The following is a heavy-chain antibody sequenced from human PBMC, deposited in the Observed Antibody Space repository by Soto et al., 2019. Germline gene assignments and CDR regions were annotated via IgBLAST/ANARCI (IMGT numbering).Heavy chain of an antibody. Sequence: GGSLRLSCVVSGFPFGSYAMGWVSQTPGKGLGWVSGISGSGGRTYYADSVKGRITISRDNSNNTLSRQMNIQRIEVTACYFGAKGGYYSLIDIWGQGTTVTVSS. CDR3: AKGGYYSLIDI. CDR1: GFPFGSYA. D-gene: IGHD3-16*01. V-gene: IGHV3-23*01. J-gene: IGHJ3*02. CDR2: ISGSGGRT.